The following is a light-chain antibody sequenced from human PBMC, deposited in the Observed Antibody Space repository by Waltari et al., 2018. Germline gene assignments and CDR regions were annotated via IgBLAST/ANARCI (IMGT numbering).Light chain of an antibody. J-gene: IGKJ2*01. V-gene: IGKV1-39*01. Sequence: DIQMTQSPSSLSASVGASVTITCRASQSISTYLNWYQHKKGKAPKLLIYAASTLQSVVPSRFGGSGSETDFTLTINGLQPEDFATYYCQETFSSFPAFGQGTKLAIK. CDR2: AAS. CDR1: QSISTY. CDR3: QETFSSFPA.